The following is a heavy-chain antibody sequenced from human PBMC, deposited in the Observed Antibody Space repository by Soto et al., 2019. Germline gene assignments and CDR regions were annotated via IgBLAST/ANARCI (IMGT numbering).Heavy chain of an antibody. Sequence: TGGSLRLSCAASGFTFSTYSMNWVRQAPGKGLEWVSYISGSCSSTYYADSVKGLFTISRDNSKNSLYLQMNSLRAEDMAVYYCAKSPSDILRYFDWPPSPRPFDYWGQGTLVTVSS. V-gene: IGHV3-48*01. CDR3: AKSPSDILRYFDWPPSPRPFDY. J-gene: IGHJ4*02. D-gene: IGHD3-9*01. CDR2: ISGSCSST. CDR1: GFTFSTYS.